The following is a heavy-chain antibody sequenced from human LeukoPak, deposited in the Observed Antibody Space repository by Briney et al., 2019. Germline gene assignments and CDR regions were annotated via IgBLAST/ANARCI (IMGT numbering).Heavy chain of an antibody. J-gene: IGHJ4*02. CDR3: TRDGDGTYYFDY. V-gene: IGHV3-23*01. D-gene: IGHD7-27*01. CDR2: ISGSGGST. Sequence: GGSLRLSCAASGFTFSSYAMSWVRQAPGKGLEWVSAISGSGGSTYYADSVKGRFTISRDNSKNTLYLQMNSLRAEDTAVYYCTRDGDGTYYFDYWGQGTLVTVSS. CDR1: GFTFSSYA.